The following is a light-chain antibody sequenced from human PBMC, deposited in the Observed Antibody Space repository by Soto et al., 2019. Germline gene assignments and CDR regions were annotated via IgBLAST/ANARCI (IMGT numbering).Light chain of an antibody. CDR1: QSISSY. CDR3: QQSYSTPLT. V-gene: IGKV1-39*01. Sequence: DIQMTQSPSSVSPSVXGRATITCRASQSISSYLNWYQQKPGKAPKLLIYAASSLQSGVPSRFSGSGSGTDFTLTISSLQPEDFATYYCQQSYSTPLTFGGGTKVDI. CDR2: AAS. J-gene: IGKJ4*01.